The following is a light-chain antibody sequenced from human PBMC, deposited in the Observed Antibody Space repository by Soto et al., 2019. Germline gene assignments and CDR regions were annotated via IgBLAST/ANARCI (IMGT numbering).Light chain of an antibody. J-gene: IGLJ3*02. CDR1: SSDVGSYNY. V-gene: IGLV2-14*01. CDR2: EVN. CDR3: RSDTSISPRV. Sequence: QSALTQPASVSGSPGQSITISCTGTSSDVGSYNYVSWYQQHPGKAPKLMIYEVNNRPSGVSNRFSGSKSGNTASLTISGLKADDEANYYCRSDTSISPRVFCGETQLTVL.